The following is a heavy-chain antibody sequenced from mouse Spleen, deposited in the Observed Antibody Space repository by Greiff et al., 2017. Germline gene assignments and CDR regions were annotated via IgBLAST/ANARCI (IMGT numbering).Heavy chain of an antibody. Sequence: VQVVESGPGLVAPSQSLSITCTVSGFSLTGYGVNWVRQPPGKGLEWLGMLWGDGSTDYNSALKSRLSISKDNSKSQVFLNRNSLQTDDTARYYCARDSTNYAMDYWGQGTSVTVSS. CDR2: LWGDGST. D-gene: IGHD2-1*01. V-gene: IGHV2-6-7*01. CDR1: GFSLTGYG. J-gene: IGHJ4*01. CDR3: ARDSTNYAMDY.